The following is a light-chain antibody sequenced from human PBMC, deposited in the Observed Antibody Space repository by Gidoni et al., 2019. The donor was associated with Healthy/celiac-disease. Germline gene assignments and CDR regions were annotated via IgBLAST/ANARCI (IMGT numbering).Light chain of an antibody. CDR1: SSNTGSNT. J-gene: IGLJ3*02. Sequence: QSVLTQPPSASGTPGQRVPISCSGSSSNTGSNTVNWYQQLPGTAPKLLIYSNHQRPSGVPDRFSGSKSGTSASLAISGLQSEDEADYYCAAWDDSLNGWVFGGGTKLTVL. CDR2: SNH. CDR3: AAWDDSLNGWV. V-gene: IGLV1-44*01.